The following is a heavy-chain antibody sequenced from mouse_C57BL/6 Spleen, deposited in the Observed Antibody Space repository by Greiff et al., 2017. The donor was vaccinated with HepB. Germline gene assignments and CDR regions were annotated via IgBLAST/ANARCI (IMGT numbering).Heavy chain of an antibody. CDR2: ISYDGSN. D-gene: IGHD2-5*01. V-gene: IGHV3-6*01. J-gene: IGHJ4*01. Sequence: VQLKESGPGLVKPSQSLSLTCSVTGYSITSGYYWNWIRQFPGNKLEWMGYISYDGSNNYNPSLKNRISITRDTSKIQFFLKLNSVTTEDTATYYCARVDSNYGYYAMDYWGQGTSVTVSS. CDR3: ARVDSNYGYYAMDY. CDR1: GYSITSGYY.